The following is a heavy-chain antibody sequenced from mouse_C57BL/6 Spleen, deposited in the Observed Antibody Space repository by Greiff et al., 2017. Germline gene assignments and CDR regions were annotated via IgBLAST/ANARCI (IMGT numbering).Heavy chain of an antibody. J-gene: IGHJ2*01. Sequence: DVKLVESGAELVRPGASVKLSCTASGFNIKDDYMHWVKQRPEQGLAWIGWIDPENGDTEYASKFQGKATITADTSSNTAYLQLSSLTSEDTAVYYCTTRRRHYFDYWGQGTTLTVSS. V-gene: IGHV14-4*01. D-gene: IGHD1-2*01. CDR1: GFNIKDDY. CDR3: TTRRRHYFDY. CDR2: IDPENGDT.